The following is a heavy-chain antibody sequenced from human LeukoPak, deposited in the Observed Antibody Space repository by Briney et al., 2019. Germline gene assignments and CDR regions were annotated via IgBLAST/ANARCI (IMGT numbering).Heavy chain of an antibody. D-gene: IGHD5-18*01. V-gene: IGHV4-31*03. J-gene: IGHJ4*02. Sequence: SQTLPLTCTVSGGSISSGGYYWSWIRQHPGKGLEWIGYIYYSGSTYYNPSLKSRVTISVDTSKNQFSLKLSSVTAADTAVYYCARVYSYGSSVVDYWGQGTLVTVSS. CDR1: GGSISSGGYY. CDR2: IYYSGST. CDR3: ARVYSYGSSVVDY.